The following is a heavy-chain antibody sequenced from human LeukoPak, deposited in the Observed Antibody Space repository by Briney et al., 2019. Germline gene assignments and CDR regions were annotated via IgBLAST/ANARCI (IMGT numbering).Heavy chain of an antibody. D-gene: IGHD6-13*01. CDR1: GGSISSYY. V-gene: IGHV4-4*07. CDR3: ARHEGDYSSSWYGYYYYYYMDV. CDR2: IYTSGST. J-gene: IGHJ6*03. Sequence: PSETLSLTCTVSGGSISSYYWSWIRQPAGKGLEWIGRIYTSGSTNYNPSLKSRVTMSVDTSKNQFSLKLSSVTAADTAVYYCARHEGDYSSSWYGYYYYYYMDVWGKGTTVTISS.